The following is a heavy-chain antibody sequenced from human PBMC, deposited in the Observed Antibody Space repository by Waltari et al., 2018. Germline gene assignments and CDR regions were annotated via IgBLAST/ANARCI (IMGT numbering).Heavy chain of an antibody. CDR3: AREYSSSWKGDYYYYGMDV. CDR1: GGTFSSYA. Sequence: QVQLVQSGAEVKKPGSSVKVSCKASGGTFSSYAISWVRQAPGQGLEWMGRIVPRLGIANYAQKCQGRVTITADKSTSTAYMELSSLRSEDTAVYYCAREYSSSWKGDYYYYGMDVWGQGTTVTVSS. V-gene: IGHV1-69*04. CDR2: IVPRLGIA. D-gene: IGHD6-13*01. J-gene: IGHJ6*02.